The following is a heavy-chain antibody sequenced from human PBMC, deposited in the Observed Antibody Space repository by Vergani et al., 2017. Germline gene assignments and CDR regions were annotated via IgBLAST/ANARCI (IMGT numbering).Heavy chain of an antibody. CDR1: GYTFSNYY. Sequence: QVQVVQSGAEVKKSGASVKVSCTTSGYTFSNYYMHWVRQAPGQGLEWMGIINPSGGHTNYAQKFQGRVTITRDTSTSTVYMELSSLRSEDTAIYYCARGDDGILTGYRYWGQGTLVTVSA. D-gene: IGHD3-9*01. J-gene: IGHJ4*02. CDR3: ARGDDGILTGYRY. CDR2: INPSGGHT. V-gene: IGHV1-46*03.